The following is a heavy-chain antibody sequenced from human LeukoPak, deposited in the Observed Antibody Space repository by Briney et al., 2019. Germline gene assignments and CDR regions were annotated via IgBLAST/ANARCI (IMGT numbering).Heavy chain of an antibody. CDR3: ARGGPYYGSGSYYSPGY. Sequence: PGGSLRLSCAASGFTFSSYGMHWVRQAPGKGLEWVAFIRYDGSNKYYADSVKGRFTISRDNAKNSLYLQMNSLRAEDTAAYYCARGGPYYGSGSYYSPGYWGQGTLVTVSS. CDR2: IRYDGSNK. V-gene: IGHV3-30*02. D-gene: IGHD3-10*01. CDR1: GFTFSSYG. J-gene: IGHJ4*02.